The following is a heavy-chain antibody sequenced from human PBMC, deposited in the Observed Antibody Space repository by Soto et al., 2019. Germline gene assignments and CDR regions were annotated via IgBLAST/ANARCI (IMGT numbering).Heavy chain of an antibody. J-gene: IGHJ4*02. V-gene: IGHV3-7*03. CDR1: GFTFSSYW. CDR3: ARYPNPTVAGLPFDL. CDR2: TRQDGGTE. Sequence: EVQLVESGGGLVQPGGSLRLSCAASGFTFSSYWMIWVRQAPGKGLEWVAHTRQDGGTEYYVDSVQGRFSISRDNAKNSLYLQMNSLIVEDKAVYYCARYPNPTVAGLPFDLWGQGTLVTVSS. D-gene: IGHD6-19*01.